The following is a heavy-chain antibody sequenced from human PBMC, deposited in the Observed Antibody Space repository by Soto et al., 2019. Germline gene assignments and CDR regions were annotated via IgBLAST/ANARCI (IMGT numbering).Heavy chain of an antibody. V-gene: IGHV1-3*01. D-gene: IGHD4-17*01. CDR3: ARGYGVYVGWFYP. CDR1: GYTFTSYA. Sequence: QVQLVQSGAEVKKPGASVKVSCKASGYTFTSYAMHLVRQAPGQRLEWMGWINAGNGNTKYSQKFQGRVTITRDTPATTAYMELSSLRSEDTAVYYCARGYGVYVGWFYPLGQGTRVTVSS. CDR2: INAGNGNT. J-gene: IGHJ5*02.